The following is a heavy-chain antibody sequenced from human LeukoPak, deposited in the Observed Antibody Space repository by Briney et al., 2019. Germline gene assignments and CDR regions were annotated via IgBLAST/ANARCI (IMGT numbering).Heavy chain of an antibody. D-gene: IGHD6-13*01. CDR3: ARDPPPSIAAAGHYYGMDV. CDR2: IRPDGGST. CDR1: GYTFTRYY. V-gene: IGHV1-46*01. J-gene: IGHJ6*02. Sequence: ASVKVSCKTSGYTFTRYYIHWVRQAPGQGLDWLGLIRPDGGSTLYPQKFQGRVTMTRDTSTSTVYMELSSLRSEDTAVYYCARDPPPSIAAAGHYYGMDVWGQGTTVTVSS.